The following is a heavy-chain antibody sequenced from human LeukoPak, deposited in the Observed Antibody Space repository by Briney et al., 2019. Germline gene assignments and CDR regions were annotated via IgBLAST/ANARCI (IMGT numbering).Heavy chain of an antibody. V-gene: IGHV3-23*01. Sequence: GGSLRLSCAASGFTFSSYAMSWVRQAPGKGLEWVSAISGSGGSTYYADSVEGRFTISRDNSKNTLYLQMNSLRAEDTAVYCCAKADQWLFDYWGQGTLVTVSS. CDR1: GFTFSSYA. CDR2: ISGSGGST. CDR3: AKADQWLFDY. J-gene: IGHJ4*02. D-gene: IGHD6-19*01.